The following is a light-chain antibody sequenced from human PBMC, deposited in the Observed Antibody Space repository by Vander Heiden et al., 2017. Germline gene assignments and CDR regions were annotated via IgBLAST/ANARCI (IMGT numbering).Light chain of an antibody. CDR3: PQYDNL. V-gene: IGKV1-33*01. Sequence: IELTQFPSSLSASVGDRVTITCQASQDISNYLNWDQQKPGKAPKLPSYDSVNLETGVPSRFSGSGSGTEFTFTIISLQTEDIATFGCPQYDNLFGQGTRLEIK. J-gene: IGKJ5*01. CDR1: QDISNY. CDR2: DSV.